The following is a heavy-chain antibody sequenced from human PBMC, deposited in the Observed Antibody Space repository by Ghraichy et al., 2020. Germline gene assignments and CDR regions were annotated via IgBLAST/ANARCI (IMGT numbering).Heavy chain of an antibody. D-gene: IGHD3-22*01. Sequence: GSLRLSCAASALTLNNAWISWVRQAPGKGLEWVGRIKSRSDGGTADYAAPVKGRFTISRDDSKNTVYLQMNSLKTEDTAVYYCSTVSGGYYGAPDFWGQGTLVTVSS. CDR2: IKSRSDGGTA. V-gene: IGHV3-15*01. CDR3: STVSGGYYGAPDF. J-gene: IGHJ4*02. CDR1: ALTLNNAW.